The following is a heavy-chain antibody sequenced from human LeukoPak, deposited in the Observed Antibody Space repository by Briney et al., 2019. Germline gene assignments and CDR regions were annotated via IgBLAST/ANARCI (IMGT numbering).Heavy chain of an antibody. CDR1: GDSFTDYW. D-gene: IGHD6-6*01. V-gene: IGHV5-10-1*01. J-gene: IGHJ3*02. CDR3: ARHKTYSSSLPDAFDI. Sequence: GESLRISCKGSGDSFTDYWISWVRQMPGKGLEWMGRIDPSDSYTDYSPSFQGHVTMSGDKSISTAYLQWSNLKASDTAMYYCARHKTYSSSLPDAFDIWGQGTMVIVSS. CDR2: IDPSDSYT.